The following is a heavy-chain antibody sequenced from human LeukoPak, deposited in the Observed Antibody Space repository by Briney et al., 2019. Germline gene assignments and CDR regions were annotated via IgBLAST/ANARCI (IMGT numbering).Heavy chain of an antibody. V-gene: IGHV5-51*01. Sequence: KVSWKVSGYTLTVLSMHWVRLMPGNGLGWMGIIYPGDSDTRYSPSFQGQVTISADKSISTAYLQWSSLKASDTAMYYCARLTTVVVPAASFDYWGQGTLVTVSS. CDR3: ARLTTVVVPAASFDY. CDR1: GYTLTVLS. D-gene: IGHD2-2*01. CDR2: IYPGDSDT. J-gene: IGHJ4*02.